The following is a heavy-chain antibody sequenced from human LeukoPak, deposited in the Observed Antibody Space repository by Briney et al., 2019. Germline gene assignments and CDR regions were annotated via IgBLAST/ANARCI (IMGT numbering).Heavy chain of an antibody. CDR2: IRGSGGRT. D-gene: IGHD6-13*01. CDR1: GLTFSSYA. Sequence: GGSLRLSCAASGLTFSSYAMSWVRQAPGKGLEWVSGIRGSGGRTYYADSVKGRFTISRDNSKNTPYLQMNSLRAEDTAVYYCARGGGAAAGHYWGQGTLVTVSS. J-gene: IGHJ4*02. CDR3: ARGGGAAAGHY. V-gene: IGHV3-23*01.